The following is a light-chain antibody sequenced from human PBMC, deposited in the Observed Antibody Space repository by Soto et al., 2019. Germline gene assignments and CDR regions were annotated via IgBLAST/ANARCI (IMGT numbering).Light chain of an antibody. Sequence: QSALTQPASVSGSPGQSIAISCNGTSSDIGGYNYVSWYQQHPGKVPKLIIFEVNNRPSGVSNRFSASKSGNTASLTISGLQAEDEADYYCSSYTSRSAIAFGGGTKVTVL. V-gene: IGLV2-14*01. CDR2: EVN. J-gene: IGLJ2*01. CDR1: SSDIGGYNY. CDR3: SSYTSRSAIA.